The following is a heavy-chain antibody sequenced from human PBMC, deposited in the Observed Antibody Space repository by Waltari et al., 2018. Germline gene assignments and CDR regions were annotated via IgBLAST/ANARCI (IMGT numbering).Heavy chain of an antibody. D-gene: IGHD2-15*01. J-gene: IGHJ4*02. CDR1: GFTFSSYA. CDR3: AKAWGVVVVAATSAFDY. Sequence: EVQLVESGGGLVQPGGSLRLSCAASGFTFSSYAMSWVRQAPGKGLEWVSAISGSGGGTYYADSVKGRFTISRDNSKNTLYLQMNSLRAEDTAVYYCAKAWGVVVVAATSAFDYWGQGTLVTVSS. V-gene: IGHV3-23*04. CDR2: ISGSGGGT.